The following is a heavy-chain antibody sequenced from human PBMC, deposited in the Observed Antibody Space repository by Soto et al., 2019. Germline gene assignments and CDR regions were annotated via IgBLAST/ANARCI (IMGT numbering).Heavy chain of an antibody. J-gene: IGHJ6*02. CDR3: TASEGATEYYYYYGMDV. Sequence: GGSLRLSCAASGFTFSNAWMNWVRQAPGKGLEWVGRIKSKTDGGTTDYAAPVKGRFTISRDDSKNTLYLQMNSLKTEDTAVYYCTASEGATEYYYYYGMDVWGQGTTVTVSS. CDR1: GFTFSNAW. V-gene: IGHV3-15*07. CDR2: IKSKTDGGTT. D-gene: IGHD5-12*01.